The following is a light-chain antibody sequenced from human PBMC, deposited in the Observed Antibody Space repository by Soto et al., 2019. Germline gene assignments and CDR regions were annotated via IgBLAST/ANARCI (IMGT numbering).Light chain of an antibody. CDR2: EVV. J-gene: IGLJ2*01. CDR3: KSYTLSSTLV. V-gene: IGLV2-8*01. CDR1: KNDIGVYDF. Sequence: QSVLTQPPSASGSPGQSVTISCTGTKNDIGVYDFVSWYQHHPGKAPRLIIYEVVQRPSGVPDRFSGSKSGNTASLTVSGLQAADEADYFCKSYTLSSTLVFGGGTKVTV.